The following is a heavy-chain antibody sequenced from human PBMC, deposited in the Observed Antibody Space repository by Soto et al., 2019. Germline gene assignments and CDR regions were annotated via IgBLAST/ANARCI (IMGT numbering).Heavy chain of an antibody. V-gene: IGHV3-30-3*01. J-gene: IGHJ6*02. CDR2: ISYDGSNK. CDR1: GFTFSSYA. Sequence: GGSLRLSCAASGFTFSSYAMHWVRQAPGKGLEWVAVISYDGSNKYYADSVKGRFTISRDNSKNTLYLQMNSLRAGDTAGYYCAREKQQLVTGKYGMDVWGQGTTVTVSS. CDR3: AREKQQLVTGKYGMDV. D-gene: IGHD6-13*01.